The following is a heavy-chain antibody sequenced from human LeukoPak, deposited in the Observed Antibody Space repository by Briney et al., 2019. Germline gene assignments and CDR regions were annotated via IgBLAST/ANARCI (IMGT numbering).Heavy chain of an antibody. J-gene: IGHJ5*02. V-gene: IGHV3-74*01. Sequence: PRGSLRLSCAASGFTFSSYWMHWVRQAPGKGLVWVSRINSDGSSTSYADSVKGRFTISRDNAKNTLYLQMNSLRAEDTAVYYCARDRPSLLWFVELSGWFDPWGQGTLVTVSS. CDR2: INSDGSST. CDR1: GFTFSSYW. CDR3: ARDRPSLLWFVELSGWFDP. D-gene: IGHD3-10*01.